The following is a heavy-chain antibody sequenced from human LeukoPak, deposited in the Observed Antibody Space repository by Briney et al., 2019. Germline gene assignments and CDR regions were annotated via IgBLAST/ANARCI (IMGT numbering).Heavy chain of an antibody. J-gene: IGHJ4*02. D-gene: IGHD5-12*01. V-gene: IGHV3-11*01. CDR3: VRDSGLDS. CDR2: ITSSASAK. Sequence: GGSLRLSCAASGFSFSDYSMTWIRQAPGKGLEWVSYITSSASAKFYPDSVKGRFTISRDNAKNSLYLQMNSLRAEDTAVYYCVRDSGLDSWGQGTLVTVSS. CDR1: GFSFSDYS.